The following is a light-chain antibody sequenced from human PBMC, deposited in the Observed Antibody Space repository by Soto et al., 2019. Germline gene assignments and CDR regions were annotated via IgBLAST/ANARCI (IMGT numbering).Light chain of an antibody. CDR3: QQYQSYPFT. CDR1: PGISSW. J-gene: IGKJ3*01. V-gene: IGKV1-5*01. CDR2: DAS. Sequence: DVQMTQSPSTLSASVGDRVTITCRASPGISSWLAWYQQKPGKAPKLLIYDASDLESGVPSRFSGSGSGTDFPLTINSLQRDDFATYYCQQYQSYPFTFGPGTKVDIK.